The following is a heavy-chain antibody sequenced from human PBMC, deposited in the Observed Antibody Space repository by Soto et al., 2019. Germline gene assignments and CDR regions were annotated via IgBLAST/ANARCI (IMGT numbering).Heavy chain of an antibody. Sequence: SETLSLTCTVSGGSVSSGSYYWSWIRQPPGKGLEWIGYIYYSGSTNYNPSLKSRVTISVDTSKNQFSLKLSSVTAADTAVYYCARGGSSSDDYWGQGTLVTVSS. V-gene: IGHV4-61*01. CDR3: ARGGSSSDDY. CDR2: IYYSGST. CDR1: GGSVSSGSYY. D-gene: IGHD6-6*01. J-gene: IGHJ4*02.